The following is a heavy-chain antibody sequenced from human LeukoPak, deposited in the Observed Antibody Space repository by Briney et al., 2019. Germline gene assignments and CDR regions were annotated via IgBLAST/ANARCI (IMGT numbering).Heavy chain of an antibody. CDR2: IISIFGTA. Sequence: SVKVSCKASGGTFSSYGVSWVRQAPGQGLEWMGGIISIFGTANYAQKFQDRVTITADASTSTAYMELSSLRSEDTAAYYCARAGYCSSTSCYNWFDPWGQGTLVTVSS. J-gene: IGHJ5*02. CDR3: ARAGYCSSTSCYNWFDP. CDR1: GGTFSSYG. D-gene: IGHD2-2*01. V-gene: IGHV1-69*13.